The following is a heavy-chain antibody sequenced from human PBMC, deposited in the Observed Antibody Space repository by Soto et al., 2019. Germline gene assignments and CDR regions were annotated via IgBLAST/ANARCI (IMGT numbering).Heavy chain of an antibody. V-gene: IGHV1-18*01. CDR2: ISAYNGNT. J-gene: IGHJ4*02. CDR1: GYTFPSYC. D-gene: IGHD4-17*01. Sequence: QVQLVQSGAEVKKPGASVNVSCKASGYTFPSYCISWVRQAPGQGLEWRGWISAYNGNTNYAQKLQGRVTMTTDTSTSTAYMELRSLRFDDTAVYYCARGDIGTTVTPGWGQGTLVTVSS. CDR3: ARGDIGTTVTPG.